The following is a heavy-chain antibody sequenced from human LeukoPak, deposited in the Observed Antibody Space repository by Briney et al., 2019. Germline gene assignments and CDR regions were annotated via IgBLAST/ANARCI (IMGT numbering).Heavy chain of an antibody. CDR1: GGSISSGGYY. V-gene: IGHV4-31*03. D-gene: IGHD3-9*01. J-gene: IGHJ6*02. Sequence: ETSQTLSLTCTVSGGSISSGGYYWSWIRQHPGKGLEWIGYIYYSGSTYYNPSLKSRVTISVDTSKNQFSLKLSSVTAADTAVYYCARTALVLPQGPNIDYDILTGYKYYYYYYGMDVWGQGTTVTVSS. CDR3: ARTALVLPQGPNIDYDILTGYKYYYYYYGMDV. CDR2: IYYSGST.